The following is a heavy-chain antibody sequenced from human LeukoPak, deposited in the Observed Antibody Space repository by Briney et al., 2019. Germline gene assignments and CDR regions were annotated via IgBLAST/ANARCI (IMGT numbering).Heavy chain of an antibody. V-gene: IGHV3-74*01. J-gene: IGHJ4*02. D-gene: IGHD2-2*01. CDR1: GFTFSSYW. CDR3: VRSCSSGSCYGYKDY. Sequence: PGGSLRLSCATSGFTFSSYWMHWVRQVPGKGLVWVSRVNGDGTSTSYADSMQGRFTISRDNAKNTLYLYMNSLRGDDTAIYFCVRSCSSGSCYGYKDYWGQGTLVTVSS. CDR2: VNGDGTST.